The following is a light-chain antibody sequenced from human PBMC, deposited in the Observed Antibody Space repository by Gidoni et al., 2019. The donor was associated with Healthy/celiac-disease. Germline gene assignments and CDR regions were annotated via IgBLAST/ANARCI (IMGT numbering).Light chain of an antibody. CDR1: QSVSSSY. Sequence: ELVLTQSPCTLSLSPGERATLSCRASQSVSSSYLAWYQQKPGQAPRLLIYGASSRATGIPDRVSGSGSGTDFTITSSRLEPEDVAVYYCQQYGSSPRTFXQXTKVEIK. J-gene: IGKJ1*01. CDR2: GAS. CDR3: QQYGSSPRT. V-gene: IGKV3-20*01.